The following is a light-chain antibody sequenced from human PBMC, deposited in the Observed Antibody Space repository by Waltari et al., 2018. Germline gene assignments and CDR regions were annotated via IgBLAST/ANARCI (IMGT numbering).Light chain of an antibody. Sequence: EIVLTQSPGTLSLSPGEGATLSCRTSQPIRTTYLAWYQQKPGQAPTLLIYGASSRATGVPDRFTGSGSGTDFSLTISSLEPEDFATYYCQKYDISPLTFGGGTKVEIK. CDR3: QKYDISPLT. CDR2: GAS. CDR1: QPIRTTY. V-gene: IGKV3-20*01. J-gene: IGKJ4*01.